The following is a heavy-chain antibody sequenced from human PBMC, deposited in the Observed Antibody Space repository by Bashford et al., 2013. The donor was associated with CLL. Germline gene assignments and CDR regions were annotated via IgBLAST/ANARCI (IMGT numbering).Heavy chain of an antibody. CDR3: ASDRNGMDV. CDR1: GFTFTTYS. V-gene: IGHV3-21*01. CDR2: ISSSSSI. Sequence: GGSLRLSCTASGFTFTTYSMNVGPPGSRGRGWRWVSSISSSSSIYYADSVRGRFTISRDNAKNSLYLQMNSLRAEDTAVYYCASDRNGMDVWGQGDHGHRLL. J-gene: IGHJ6*02.